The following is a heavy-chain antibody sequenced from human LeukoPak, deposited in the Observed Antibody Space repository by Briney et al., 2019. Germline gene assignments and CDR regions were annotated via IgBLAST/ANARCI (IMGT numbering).Heavy chain of an antibody. CDR1: GYTFTGYY. CDR3: ARGPRKYYDFWSGQTDYYYYYMDV. J-gene: IGHJ6*03. V-gene: IGHV1-2*02. CDR2: INPNSGGT. D-gene: IGHD3-3*01. Sequence: ASVKVSCKASGYTFTGYYMHWVRQAPGQGLEWMGWINPNSGGTNYAQKFQGRVTMTRDTSISTAYMELSRLRSDDTAVYYCARGPRKYYDFWSGQTDYYYYYMDVWGKGTTVTVSS.